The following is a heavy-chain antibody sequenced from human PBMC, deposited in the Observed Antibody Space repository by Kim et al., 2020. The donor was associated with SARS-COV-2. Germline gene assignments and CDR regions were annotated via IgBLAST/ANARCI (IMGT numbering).Heavy chain of an antibody. CDR1: GYTFTGYY. J-gene: IGHJ5*02. V-gene: IGHV1-2*02. CDR3: ARPISIAIFDP. D-gene: IGHD6-13*01. CDR2: INPNSGGT. Sequence: ASVKVSCKASGYTFTGYYMHWVRQAPGQGLEWMGWINPNSGGTNYARKFQGRVTMNRDTSISTAYMELSRLRSDDTAVYYCARPISIAIFDPWGQGTLVTVSS.